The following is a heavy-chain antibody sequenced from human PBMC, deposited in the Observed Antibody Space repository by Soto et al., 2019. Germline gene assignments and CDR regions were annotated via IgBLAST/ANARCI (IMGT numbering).Heavy chain of an antibody. D-gene: IGHD3-9*01. CDR1: GFPCISYG. CDR2: INSDGSST. J-gene: IGHJ6*03. V-gene: IGHV3-74*01. Sequence: GGSHRLSSTASGFPCISYGMHWVRQATGKGLVWVSRINSDGSSTSYADSVKGRFTISRDNAKNTLYLQMNSLRAEDTAVYYCARDHGGYDILTGYSVYGHMDVWGKGTTVTVSS. CDR3: ARDHGGYDILTGYSVYGHMDV.